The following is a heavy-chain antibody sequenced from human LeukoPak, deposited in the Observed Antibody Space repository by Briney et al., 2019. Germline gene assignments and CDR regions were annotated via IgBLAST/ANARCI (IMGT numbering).Heavy chain of an antibody. CDR2: ISSSGSTI. V-gene: IGHV3-48*03. D-gene: IGHD3-10*02. CDR1: GFSFKTYA. Sequence: GGSLRLSCAASGFSFKTYAMHWVRQAPGKGLEWVSYISSSGSTIYYADSVKGRSTISRDNAKNSLYLQMNSLRAEDTAVYYCAELGITMIGGVWGKGTTVTISS. J-gene: IGHJ6*04. CDR3: AELGITMIGGV.